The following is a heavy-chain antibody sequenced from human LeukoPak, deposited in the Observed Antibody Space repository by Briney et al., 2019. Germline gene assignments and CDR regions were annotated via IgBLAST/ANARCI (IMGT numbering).Heavy chain of an antibody. D-gene: IGHD6-6*01. V-gene: IGHV1-8*03. CDR3: ARKGMAARTPLGY. CDR2: MNPNSGNT. Sequence: GASVKVSCKASGYTFTSYDISWVRQATGQGLEWMGWMNPNSGNTGYAQKFQGRVTITRNTSISTAYMELSSLRSEDTAVYYCARKGMAARTPLGYWGQGTLVTVSS. J-gene: IGHJ4*02. CDR1: GYTFTSYD.